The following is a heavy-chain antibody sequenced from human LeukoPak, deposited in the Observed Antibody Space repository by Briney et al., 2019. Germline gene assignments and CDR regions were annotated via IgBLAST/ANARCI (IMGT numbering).Heavy chain of an antibody. CDR1: GYTFTGYY. V-gene: IGHV1-8*02. D-gene: IGHD2-15*01. J-gene: IGHJ4*02. Sequence: ASVKVSCKASGYTFTGYYMHWVRQAPGQGLEWMGWMNPNSGNTGYAQKFQGRVTMTRNTSISTAYMELSSLRSEDTAVYYCARGAYCSGGSCLDYWGQGTLVTVSS. CDR3: ARGAYCSGGSCLDY. CDR2: MNPNSGNT.